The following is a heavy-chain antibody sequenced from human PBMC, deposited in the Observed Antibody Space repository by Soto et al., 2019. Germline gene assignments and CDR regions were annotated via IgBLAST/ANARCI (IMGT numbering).Heavy chain of an antibody. CDR2: IYTSGST. CDR3: ERYYCSSTSCYPPDAFDI. D-gene: IGHD2-2*01. V-gene: IGHV4-4*07. J-gene: IGHJ3*02. Sequence: PSETRSLTCTVSGGSMSSYYWSWIRQPPGKGLEWIGRIYTSGSTNDNPSLKSRVTMSLDTSKNQFSLKLRSVTGADTAVYYCERYYCSSTSCYPPDAFDIWGQGTMVTVSS. CDR1: GGSMSSYY.